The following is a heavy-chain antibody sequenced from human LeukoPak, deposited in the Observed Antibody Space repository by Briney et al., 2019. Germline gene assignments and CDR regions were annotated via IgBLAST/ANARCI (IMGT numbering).Heavy chain of an antibody. V-gene: IGHV3-23*01. D-gene: IGHD3-22*01. CDR2: ISGSGGST. CDR1: GFTFSSYA. CDR3: ARRSTYYYDSSGQKDAFDI. Sequence: GGSLRLSCAASGFTFSSYAMSWVRQAPGKGLEWVSAISGSGGSTYYADSVKGRFTISRDNSKNTLYLQMNSLRAEDTAVYYCARRSTYYYDSSGQKDAFDIWGQGTMVTVSS. J-gene: IGHJ3*02.